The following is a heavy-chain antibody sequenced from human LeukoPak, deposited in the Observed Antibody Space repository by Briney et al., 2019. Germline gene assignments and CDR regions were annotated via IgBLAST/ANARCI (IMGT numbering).Heavy chain of an antibody. CDR3: AKGDSGSYSEYHFDY. Sequence: GGSLRLSCAVSGFTFSSCAMSWVRQAPGKGLEWVSAISASGGTTYYADSVKGRFTISRDNSKNTLYLQMNSLRAEDTAVYYCAKGDSGSYSEYHFDYWGQGTLVTVSS. D-gene: IGHD1-26*01. V-gene: IGHV3-23*01. CDR1: GFTFSSCA. CDR2: ISASGGTT. J-gene: IGHJ4*02.